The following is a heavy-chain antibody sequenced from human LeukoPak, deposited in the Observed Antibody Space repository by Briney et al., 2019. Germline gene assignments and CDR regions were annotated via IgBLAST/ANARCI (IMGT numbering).Heavy chain of an antibody. V-gene: IGHV1-8*02. J-gene: IGHJ5*02. CDR3: ARRGVLAVAGTWFDP. D-gene: IGHD6-19*01. CDR2: MNPNSGNT. Sequence: AASVKVSCKASGYTFTSYGINWVRQATGQGLEWMGWMNPNSGNTGYAQKFQGRVTMTRNTSISTAYMELSSLRSEDTAVYYCARRGVLAVAGTWFDPWGQGTLVTVSS. CDR1: GYTFTSYG.